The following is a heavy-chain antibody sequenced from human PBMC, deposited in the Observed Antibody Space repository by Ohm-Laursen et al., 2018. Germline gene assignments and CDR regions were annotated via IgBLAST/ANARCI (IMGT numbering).Heavy chain of an antibody. CDR1: GFTFSSYA. CDR2: ISGSGGST. V-gene: IGHV3-23*01. J-gene: IGHJ4*02. Sequence: SLRLSCAASGFTFSSYAMSWVRQAPGKGLEWVSAISGSGGSTYYADSVKGRFTTSRDNSKNTLYLQMNSLRAEDTAVYYCAKEEDSSGYYKDYWGQGTLVTVSS. D-gene: IGHD3-22*01. CDR3: AKEEDSSGYYKDY.